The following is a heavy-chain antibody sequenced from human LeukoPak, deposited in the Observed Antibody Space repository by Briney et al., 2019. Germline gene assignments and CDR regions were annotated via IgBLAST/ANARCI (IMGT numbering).Heavy chain of an antibody. CDR1: GFTFSSYS. D-gene: IGHD6-13*01. CDR3: ARCSEAAALGGDYGMDV. J-gene: IGHJ6*02. Sequence: KAGGSLRLSCAASGFTFSSYSMNWVRQAPGKGLEWVSSISSSSSYIYYADSVKGRFTISRDDAKNSLYLQMNSLRAEDTAVYYCARCSEAAALGGDYGMDVWGQGTTVTVSS. CDR2: ISSSSSYI. V-gene: IGHV3-21*01.